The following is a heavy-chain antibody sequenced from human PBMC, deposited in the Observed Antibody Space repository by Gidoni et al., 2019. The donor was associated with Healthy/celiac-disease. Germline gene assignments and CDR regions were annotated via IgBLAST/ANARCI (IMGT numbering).Heavy chain of an antibody. V-gene: IGHV3-73*02. CDR3: TRDNWNGGFDP. Sequence: EVQLVESGGGLVQPGGSLKLSCAASGFTFIGPAMHWVRQASGKGLEGVGRIRSKANSYATAYAASVKGRFTISRDDSKNTAYLQMNSLKTEDTAVYYCTRDNWNGGFDPWGQGTLVTVSS. CDR2: IRSKANSYAT. CDR1: GFTFIGPA. J-gene: IGHJ5*02. D-gene: IGHD1-20*01.